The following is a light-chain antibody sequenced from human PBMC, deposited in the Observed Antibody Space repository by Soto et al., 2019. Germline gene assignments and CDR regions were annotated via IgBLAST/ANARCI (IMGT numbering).Light chain of an antibody. Sequence: DIQMTQSPSTLSASVGDGVTITCRASQSISSWLAWYQQKPGKAPKLLIYKASSLESGVPSRFSGSTSGTEFTLTISSLQPDDFATYYCQQYNSYRTFGPATKVDIK. J-gene: IGKJ1*01. CDR3: QQYNSYRT. CDR1: QSISSW. CDR2: KAS. V-gene: IGKV1-5*03.